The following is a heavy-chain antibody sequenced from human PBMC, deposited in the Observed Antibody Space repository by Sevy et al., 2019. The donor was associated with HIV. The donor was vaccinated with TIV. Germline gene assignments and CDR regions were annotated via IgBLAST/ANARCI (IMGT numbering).Heavy chain of an antibody. CDR2: MKEDGSEK. CDR3: VREGVGGYSYSLDY. J-gene: IGHJ4*02. D-gene: IGHD5-18*01. V-gene: IGHV3-7*01. CDR1: GFTFSVYW. Sequence: GGSLRLSCAASGFTFSVYWMNWVRQAPGKGLEWVATMKEDGSEKYYVDSVKGRFTISRDNAKNSLYLQMNSLRAEDTVLCYCVREGVGGYSYSLDYWGQGTLVTVSS.